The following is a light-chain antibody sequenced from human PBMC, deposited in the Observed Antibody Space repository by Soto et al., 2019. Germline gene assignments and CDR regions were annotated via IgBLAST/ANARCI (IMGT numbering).Light chain of an antibody. J-gene: IGKJ4*01. CDR1: QSISNS. Sequence: DIQMTQSPSSLSASVGDRVSITCRASQSISNSLNWYQQRPGKAPRVLIYAASNLHSGVPSRFSGSGSGSDFTLSIGSLQREDFATYYCQQSFSAPLTFGGGTKVDIK. V-gene: IGKV1-39*01. CDR3: QQSFSAPLT. CDR2: AAS.